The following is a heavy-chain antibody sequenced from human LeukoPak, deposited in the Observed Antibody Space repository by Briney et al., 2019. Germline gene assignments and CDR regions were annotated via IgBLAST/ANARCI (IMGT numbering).Heavy chain of an antibody. Sequence: PGGSLRLSCATSEVTFSSYAMHWVRQAPGKGLEYVTAISSNGGSTYYANSVKGRFTISRDNSKNTLYLQMGSLRAEDMAVYYCARDLYDYDFWSGYPDDWGQGTLVTVSS. J-gene: IGHJ1*01. CDR3: ARDLYDYDFWSGYPDD. V-gene: IGHV3-64*01. CDR2: ISSNGGST. CDR1: EVTFSSYA. D-gene: IGHD3-3*01.